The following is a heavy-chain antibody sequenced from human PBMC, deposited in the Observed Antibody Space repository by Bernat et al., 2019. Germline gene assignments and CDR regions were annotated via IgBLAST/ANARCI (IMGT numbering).Heavy chain of an antibody. CDR1: GFTFSSYG. Sequence: QVQLVESGGGVVQPGRSLRLSCAASGFTFSSYGMHWVRQAPGKGLEWVAVIWYDGSNKYYADSVKGRFTISRDNSKNTLYLQMNSLRAEDTAVYYCAKDTGYSSGWYHDAFDIWGQGTMVTVSS. V-gene: IGHV3-33*06. CDR2: IWYDGSNK. J-gene: IGHJ3*02. D-gene: IGHD6-19*01. CDR3: AKDTGYSSGWYHDAFDI.